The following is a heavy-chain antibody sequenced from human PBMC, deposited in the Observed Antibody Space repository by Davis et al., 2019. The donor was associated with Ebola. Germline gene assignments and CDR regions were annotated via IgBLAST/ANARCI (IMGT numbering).Heavy chain of an antibody. CDR1: GFPSITFA. CDR2: TSHNGSTT. D-gene: IGHD6-19*01. CDR3: ANAVPGKEELDY. J-gene: IGHJ4*02. V-gene: IGHV3-30*04. Sequence: PGSSLRPSCPASGFPSITFAMPWVRHAPAKGLEWVAFTSHNGSTTYYEDSVKGRFTISRDNSKDTVYLQLNRLRREDTVVYFCANAVPGKEELDYWGQGTLVTVPS.